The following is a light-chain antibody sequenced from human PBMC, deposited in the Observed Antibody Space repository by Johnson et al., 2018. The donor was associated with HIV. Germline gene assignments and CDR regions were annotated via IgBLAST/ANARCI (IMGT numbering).Light chain of an antibody. CDR1: SSNIGNNY. CDR2: DNN. V-gene: IGLV1-51*01. J-gene: IGLJ1*01. CDR3: GTWDSSLSAVRCYV. Sequence: SVLTQPPSMSAAPGQRVTISCSGSSSNIGNNYVSWYQQVPGAAPKLLIYDNNRRPSGIPDRFSGSKYGTSATLGITGLQTGDEADYYCGTWDSSLSAVRCYVFGTGTKVTVL.